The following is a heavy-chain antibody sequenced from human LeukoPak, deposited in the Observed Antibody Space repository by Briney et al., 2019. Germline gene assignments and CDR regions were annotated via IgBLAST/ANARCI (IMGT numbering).Heavy chain of an antibody. D-gene: IGHD1-26*01. CDR3: ARHSSGSYYSEYYFDY. CDR1: GYSFTSYW. V-gene: IGHV5-10-1*01. Sequence: GESLRASCKGSGYSFTSYWISWVRQMPGKGLEWMGRIDPSDSYTNYSPSFQGHVTISADKSISTAYLQWSSLKASDTAMYYCARHSSGSYYSEYYFDYWGQGTLVSVSS. J-gene: IGHJ4*02. CDR2: IDPSDSYT.